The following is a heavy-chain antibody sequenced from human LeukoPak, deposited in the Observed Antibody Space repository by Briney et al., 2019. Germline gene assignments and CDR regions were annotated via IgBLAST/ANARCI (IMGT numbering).Heavy chain of an antibody. CDR2: INPNSGGT. CDR1: GYTFTGYY. CDR3: AREVIGGYSYGSDY. J-gene: IGHJ4*02. D-gene: IGHD5-18*01. Sequence: ASVEVSCKASGYTFTGYYMHWVRQAPGQGLEWMGWINPNSGGTNYAQKFQGRVTMTRDTSISTAYMELSRLRSDDTAVYYCAREVIGGYSYGSDYWGQGTLVTVSS. V-gene: IGHV1-2*02.